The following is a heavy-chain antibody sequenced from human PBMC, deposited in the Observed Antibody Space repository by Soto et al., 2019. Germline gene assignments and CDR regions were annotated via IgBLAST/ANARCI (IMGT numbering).Heavy chain of an antibody. CDR1: GGSFSGYY. Sequence: PSETLSLTCAVYGGSFSGYYWGWIRQPPGKGLEWIGEINHSGSTNYNPSLKSRVTISVDTSKNQFSLKLSSVTAADTAVYYCARGRYSYGLWYVNYYYGMDVWGQGTTVTVSS. CDR3: ARGRYSYGLWYVNYYYGMDV. J-gene: IGHJ6*02. CDR2: INHSGST. D-gene: IGHD5-18*01. V-gene: IGHV4-34*01.